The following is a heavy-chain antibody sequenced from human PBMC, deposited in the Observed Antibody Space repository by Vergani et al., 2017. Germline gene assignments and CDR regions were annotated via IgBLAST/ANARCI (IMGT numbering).Heavy chain of an antibody. CDR2: IYYSGST. CDR3: ARVDYYDSSGYYYGSFDY. Sequence: QVQLQESGPGLVKPSETLSLTCTVSCGSISSYYWSWIRQPPGKGLEWIGYIYYSGSTNYNPSLKSRVTISVDTSKNQFSLKLSSVTAADTAVYYCARVDYYDSSGYYYGSFDYWGQGTLVTVSS. D-gene: IGHD3-22*01. J-gene: IGHJ4*02. CDR1: CGSISSYY. V-gene: IGHV4-59*01.